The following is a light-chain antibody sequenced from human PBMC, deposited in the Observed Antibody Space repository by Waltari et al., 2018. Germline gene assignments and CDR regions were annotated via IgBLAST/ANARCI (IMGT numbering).Light chain of an antibody. CDR2: DTS. Sequence: DIQLTQSPSLLSASVGDRVTITCRASKAINGYLPWYQVRSGRAPKLLIYDTSTLQSGVPERFSGSESGTDFTLTISTLQPEDFATYYCQELNIFPLTFGGGTKVEIK. J-gene: IGKJ4*01. CDR3: QELNIFPLT. V-gene: IGKV1-9*01. CDR1: KAINGY.